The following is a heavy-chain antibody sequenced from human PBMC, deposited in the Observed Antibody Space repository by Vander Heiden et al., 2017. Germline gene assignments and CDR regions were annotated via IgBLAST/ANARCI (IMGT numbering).Heavy chain of an antibody. CDR2: IYPGDSDT. D-gene: IGHD6-19*01. CDR3: ARRSSSGWYFDDAFDI. CDR1: GYSFSTYW. J-gene: IGHJ3*02. Sequence: EVQLVQSGAEVNKPGESLRISCKGSGYSFSTYWIAWVRTMPGKGLEWMVIIYPGDSDTRYSPSFQGQVTISADNSINTAYRQWSSLKASDTAMYYCARRSSSGWYFDDAFDIWGQGTMVTVSS. V-gene: IGHV5-51*01.